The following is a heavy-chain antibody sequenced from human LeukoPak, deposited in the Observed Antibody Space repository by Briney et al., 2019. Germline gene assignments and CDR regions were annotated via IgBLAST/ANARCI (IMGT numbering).Heavy chain of an antibody. Sequence: GGSLRLSCAASGFTFSSYSMNWVRQAPGKGLEWVSSISSSSNYIYYADSVKGRFTISRDNAKNSLYLQMNSLRAEDTAVYYCARDSGDRAYYYDSSGYLGYWGQGTLVTVSS. D-gene: IGHD3-22*01. J-gene: IGHJ4*02. CDR1: GFTFSSYS. CDR2: ISSSSNYI. V-gene: IGHV3-21*01. CDR3: ARDSGDRAYYYDSSGYLGY.